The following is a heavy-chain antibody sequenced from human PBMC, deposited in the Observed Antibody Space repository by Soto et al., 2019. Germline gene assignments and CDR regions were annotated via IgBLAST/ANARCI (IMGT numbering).Heavy chain of an antibody. CDR1: GFPFSSYW. J-gene: IGHJ4*02. V-gene: IGHV3-74*01. CDR2: ISGDGVTT. D-gene: IGHD3-9*01. CDR3: AREYYGLLTGYYTDY. Sequence: EVQLVESGGDLVQRGGSLRLSCAASGFPFSSYWMHWVRHTPGKGLDWVARISGDGVTTYYADSVTGGFTVTRDNAENTLSLQISGLRAEDTAVYYCAREYYGLLTGYYTDYWGQGTLVSVSS.